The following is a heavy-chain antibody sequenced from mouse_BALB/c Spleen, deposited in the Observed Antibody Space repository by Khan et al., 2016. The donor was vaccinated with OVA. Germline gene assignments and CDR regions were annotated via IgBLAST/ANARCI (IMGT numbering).Heavy chain of an antibody. CDR2: INPSTGYT. D-gene: IGHD1-1*01. J-gene: IGHJ2*01. Sequence: QVQLQQSGAELAKPGASVRMSCKASGYTFINYWFLWVKQRPGQGLEWIGSINPSTGYTGYNQNFKDKATLTADKSSSTAYMQLRSLTSEDSAVYYCARRGLRWDFDYWGQGTTLTVSS. CDR1: GYTFINYW. V-gene: IGHV1-7*01. CDR3: ARRGLRWDFDY.